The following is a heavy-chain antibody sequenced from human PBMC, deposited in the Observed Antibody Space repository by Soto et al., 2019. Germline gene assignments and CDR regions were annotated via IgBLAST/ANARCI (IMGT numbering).Heavy chain of an antibody. CDR2: ISGSGGST. Sequence: GGSLRLSCAASGFTFSSYAMKWVRQAPGKGLEWVSAISGSGGSTYYADSVKGRFIISRDNSKNTLYLQMNSLRAEDTAVYYCAKGPRAPPPHDYGMDVWGQGTTVTVSS. V-gene: IGHV3-23*01. CDR1: GFTFSSYA. CDR3: AKGPRAPPPHDYGMDV. J-gene: IGHJ6*02.